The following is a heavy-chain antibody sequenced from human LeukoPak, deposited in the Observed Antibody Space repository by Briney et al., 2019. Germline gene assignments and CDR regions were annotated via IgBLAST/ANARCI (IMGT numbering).Heavy chain of an antibody. CDR2: IISDGSST. D-gene: IGHD2-2*01. CDR3: ARDSSFASFDF. V-gene: IGHV3-74*01. J-gene: IGHJ5*01. Sequence: GGSLRFSCTASGFAFSSSWMHWVRQAPGEGLVWVSRIISDGSSTSYADSVKGRFTISRDNAKNTLYLQMNSLRAEDTAVYYCARDSSFASFDFWGQGTLVTVSS. CDR1: GFAFSSSW.